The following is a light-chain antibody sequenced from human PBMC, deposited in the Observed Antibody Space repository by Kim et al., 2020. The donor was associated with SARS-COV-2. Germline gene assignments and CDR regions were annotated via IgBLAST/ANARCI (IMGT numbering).Light chain of an antibody. CDR1: SLRSYY. V-gene: IGLV3-19*01. CDR3: NSQDSSGKPPVV. Sequence: SSELTQAPAVSVALGQTVRIRCQGDSLRSYYASWYQQKPGQAPVLVMYGKNNRPSAFPDRFSGSSSGNKASLTMTGAQAEDEVDYYCNSQDSSGKPPVVFGGGTKLAVL. CDR2: GKN. J-gene: IGLJ2*01.